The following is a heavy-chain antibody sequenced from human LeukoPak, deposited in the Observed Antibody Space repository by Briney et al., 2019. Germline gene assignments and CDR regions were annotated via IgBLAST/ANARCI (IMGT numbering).Heavy chain of an antibody. CDR1: GGSFGGYY. Sequence: NPSETLSLTCAVYGGSFGGYYWSWIRQPPGKGLEWIGEINDSGRSNYNPSLRSRVTISVDTSKNQFSLKLSSVTAADTAVYYCARGLYCSSTSCYKDYLGQGTLVTVSS. J-gene: IGHJ4*02. V-gene: IGHV4-34*01. CDR2: INDSGRS. CDR3: ARGLYCSSTSCYKDY. D-gene: IGHD2-2*02.